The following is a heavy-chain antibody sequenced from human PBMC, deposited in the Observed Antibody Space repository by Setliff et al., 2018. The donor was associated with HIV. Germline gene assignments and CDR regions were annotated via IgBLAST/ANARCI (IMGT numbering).Heavy chain of an antibody. J-gene: IGHJ4*02. Sequence: GGSLRLSCAASGFTFSNYAMHWVRQAPGKGLEWVAVISYDGSNKYYADSVKGRFTISRDNSKNTLYLQMNTLRVEDTAVYYCMYGGRTATTHWGQGTLVTVS. CDR3: MYGGRTATTH. D-gene: IGHD4-17*01. V-gene: IGHV3-30-3*01. CDR2: ISYDGSNK. CDR1: GFTFSNYA.